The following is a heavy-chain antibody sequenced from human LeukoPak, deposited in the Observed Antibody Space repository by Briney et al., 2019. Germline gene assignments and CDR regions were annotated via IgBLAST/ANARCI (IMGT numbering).Heavy chain of an antibody. CDR1: GGTFSSYA. V-gene: IGHV1-69*13. Sequence: ASVKVFCKASGGTFSSYAISWVRQAPGQGLEWMGGIIPIFGTANYAQKFQGRVTITADESTSTAYMELSSLRSEDTAVYYCAEVGATAFDYWGQGTLVTVSS. D-gene: IGHD1-26*01. CDR3: AEVGATAFDY. J-gene: IGHJ4*02. CDR2: IIPIFGTA.